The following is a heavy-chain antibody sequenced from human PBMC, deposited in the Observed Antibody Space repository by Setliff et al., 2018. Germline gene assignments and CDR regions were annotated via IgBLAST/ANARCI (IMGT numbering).Heavy chain of an antibody. D-gene: IGHD3-22*01. CDR2: INPSSGRT. CDR3: ARDVFPYHYEGAFDI. Sequence: ASVKVSCKASGYTFTSHYMHWVRQAPGLGLEWMRTINPSSGRTSYAQKFQGRVTMTRDTSTSTVYMDMSSLRSEDTAVYYCARDVFPYHYEGAFDIWGQGTMVT. CDR1: GYTFTSHY. V-gene: IGHV1-46*01. J-gene: IGHJ3*02.